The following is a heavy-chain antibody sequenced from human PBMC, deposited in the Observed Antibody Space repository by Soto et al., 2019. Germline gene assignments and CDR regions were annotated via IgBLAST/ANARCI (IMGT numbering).Heavy chain of an antibody. Sequence: PSETLSLTCTVSGGSISTYYWSWIRQPPGKGLEWIGYIYDSGSTIYNPSLKSRVTISVDTSKHQFSLKLNSVTAADTAAYYCARRAPMISSNWFDSWGQGTLVTVSS. CDR1: GGSISTYY. CDR3: ARRAPMISSNWFDS. V-gene: IGHV4-59*08. J-gene: IGHJ5*01. CDR2: IYDSGST. D-gene: IGHD3-22*01.